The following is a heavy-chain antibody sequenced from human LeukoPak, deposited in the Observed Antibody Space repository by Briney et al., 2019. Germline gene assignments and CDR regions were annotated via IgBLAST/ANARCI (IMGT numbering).Heavy chain of an antibody. J-gene: IGHJ4*02. V-gene: IGHV1-8*01. CDR2: MSASSGNT. CDR1: GYTFTNYD. CDR3: ARTPPKGDIDY. Sequence: ASVKVSCKASGYTFTNYDINWVRQATGQGLEWLGWMSASSGNTGYAQKFQGRVSMTRATSKSTAYLELSSLTFEDTAVYYCARTPPKGDIDYWGQGTLVTVSS. D-gene: IGHD2-21*02.